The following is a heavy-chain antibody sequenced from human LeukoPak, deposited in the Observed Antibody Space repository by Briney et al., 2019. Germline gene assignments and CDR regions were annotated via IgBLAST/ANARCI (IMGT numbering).Heavy chain of an antibody. Sequence: SETLSLTCAVYGGSFSGYYWSWIRQPPGKGLEWIGEINHSGSTNYNPSLKSRVTISVDTSKNQFSLKLSSVTAADTAVYYCARGRGVRGRSYIHFDYWGQGTLVTVSS. V-gene: IGHV4-34*01. CDR2: INHSGST. CDR3: ARGRGVRGRSYIHFDY. CDR1: GGSFSGYY. D-gene: IGHD3-10*01. J-gene: IGHJ4*02.